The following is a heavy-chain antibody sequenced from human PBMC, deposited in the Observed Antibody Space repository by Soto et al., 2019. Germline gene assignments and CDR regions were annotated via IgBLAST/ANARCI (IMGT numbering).Heavy chain of an antibody. CDR3: ARCRYDSSGPDAFYI. CDR1: GFIFSSYD. J-gene: IGHJ3*02. CDR2: ITTTGDT. V-gene: IGHV3-13*01. D-gene: IGHD3-22*01. Sequence: GGSLRLSCAASGFIFSSYDVHWVRQAPGKGLEWVSVITTTGDTYYAASVKGRFTISRENAENSLYLQMNSLRAEDAAVYYCARCRYDSSGPDAFYICGQGTMVTVSS.